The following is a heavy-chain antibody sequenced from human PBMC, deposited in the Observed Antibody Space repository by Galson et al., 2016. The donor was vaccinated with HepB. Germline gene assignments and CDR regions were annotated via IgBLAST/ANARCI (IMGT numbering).Heavy chain of an antibody. CDR2: IYYSGST. Sequence: SETLSLTCTVSGGSISSYYWSWIRQPPGKGLEWIGYIYYSGSTNYNPSLKSRVIILEDTSENQFSLKLSSVTAADTAVYYCARYFDHWGQGILVTVSS. J-gene: IGHJ4*02. CDR1: GGSISSYY. CDR3: ARYFDH. V-gene: IGHV4-59*01.